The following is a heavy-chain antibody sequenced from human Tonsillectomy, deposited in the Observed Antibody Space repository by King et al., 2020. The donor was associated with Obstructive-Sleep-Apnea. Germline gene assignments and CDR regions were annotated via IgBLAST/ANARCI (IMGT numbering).Heavy chain of an antibody. CDR3: AKGYSGYDPVDY. V-gene: IGHV3-9*01. CDR2: ISWNSGRI. Sequence: VQLVESGGGLVQPGRSLRLSCAASGFIFDDYAMHWVRQAPGKGLEWVSGISWNSGRIGYADSVKGRFTISRDNAKNSLYLQMNSLRAEDTALYYCAKGYSGYDPVDYWGQGTLVTVSS. J-gene: IGHJ4*02. CDR1: GFIFDDYA. D-gene: IGHD5-12*01.